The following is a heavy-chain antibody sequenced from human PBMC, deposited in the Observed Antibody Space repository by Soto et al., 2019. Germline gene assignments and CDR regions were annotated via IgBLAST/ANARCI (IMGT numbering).Heavy chain of an antibody. CDR2: TYYRSKWYN. J-gene: IGHJ5*02. V-gene: IGHV6-1*01. Sequence: PTLSLTCAISGDSVSSNSAAWNWIRQSPSRGLEWLGRTYYRSKWYNDYAVSVKSRITINPDTSKNQFSLQLNSVTPEDTAVYYCARDHCSGGSCYHTPVMNWFDPWGQGTLVTVSS. CDR1: GDSVSSNSAA. CDR3: ARDHCSGGSCYHTPVMNWFDP. D-gene: IGHD2-15*01.